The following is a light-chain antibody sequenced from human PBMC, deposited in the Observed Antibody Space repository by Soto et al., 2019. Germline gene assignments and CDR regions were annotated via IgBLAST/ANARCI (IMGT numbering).Light chain of an antibody. CDR2: DAS. CDR1: QRISSW. Sequence: DIQMTQSPSTLSASVGDRVTITCRASQRISSWLAWYQQKPGKAPKLLIYDASSLESGVPSRFSGSGSGTEFTLTISSLQPDDFATYYCRQYNSYYTFGQGTKLEIK. CDR3: RQYNSYYT. J-gene: IGKJ2*01. V-gene: IGKV1-5*01.